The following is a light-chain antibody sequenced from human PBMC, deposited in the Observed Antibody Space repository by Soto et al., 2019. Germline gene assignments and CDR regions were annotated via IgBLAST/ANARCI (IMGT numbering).Light chain of an antibody. CDR2: AAS. CDR1: QGISSY. J-gene: IGKJ4*01. CDR3: QQLNSYPFT. Sequence: IQLTQSPSSLSASVGDRVTITCRASQGISSYLAWYQQKQGKAPKLLIYAASTLQSGVPSRFSGSGSGTDFTLTISSLQPEDFATYYCQQLNSYPFTFGGGTKVEIK. V-gene: IGKV1-9*01.